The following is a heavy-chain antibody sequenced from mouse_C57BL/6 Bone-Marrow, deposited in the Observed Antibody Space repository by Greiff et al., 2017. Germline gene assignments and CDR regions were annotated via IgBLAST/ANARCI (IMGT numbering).Heavy chain of an antibody. V-gene: IGHV5-9*01. Sequence: DVKLVESGGGLVKPGVSLKLSCAASGFTFSSYTMSWVRQTPEKRLEWVATISGGGGNTYYPDSVKGRFTISRDNAKNTLYLQMSSLRSEDTALYYCARPAWFAYWGQGTLVTVSA. CDR1: GFTFSSYT. CDR2: ISGGGGNT. CDR3: ARPAWFAY. J-gene: IGHJ3*01.